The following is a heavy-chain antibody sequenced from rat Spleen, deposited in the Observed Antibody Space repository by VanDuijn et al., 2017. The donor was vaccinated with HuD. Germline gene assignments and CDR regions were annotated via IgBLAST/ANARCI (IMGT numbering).Heavy chain of an antibody. Sequence: EVQLVESDGGLVQPGRSLKLSCAASGFTFSDYYMAWVRQAPTKGLEWVATISYDDSRTYYGDSVKGRFTISRDNAKSTLYLQMNSLRSEDTATYYCARRDGGSFDYWGQGVMVTVSS. V-gene: IGHV5-22*01. CDR1: GFTFSDYY. D-gene: IGHD1-11*01. CDR3: ARRDGGSFDY. J-gene: IGHJ2*01. CDR2: ISYDDSRT.